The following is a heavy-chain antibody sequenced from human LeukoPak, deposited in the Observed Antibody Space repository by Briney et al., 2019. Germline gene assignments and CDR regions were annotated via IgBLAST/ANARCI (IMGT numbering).Heavy chain of an antibody. CDR3: ARDGIYSYGRHFDY. D-gene: IGHD5-18*01. V-gene: IGHV3-7*01. J-gene: IGHJ4*02. CDR2: IKQDGSEK. Sequence: GGSLRLSCAASGFTFSSYWMSWVRQAPGKGLEWVANIKQDGSEKYYVDSVKGRFTISRDNAKNSLYLQMNSLRAEDTAVYYCARDGIYSYGRHFDYWGQGTLVTVSS. CDR1: GFTFSSYW.